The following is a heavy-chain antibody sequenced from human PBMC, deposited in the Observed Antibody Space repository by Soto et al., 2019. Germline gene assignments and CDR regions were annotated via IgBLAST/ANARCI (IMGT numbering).Heavy chain of an antibody. V-gene: IGHV4-59*01. Sequence: QVQLQESGPGLVKPSETLSLTCTVSGGSISSYYWSWIRQPPGKGLEWIGYIYYSGSTNYNPSLKSRVPISVDTSKNQFSLKLSSVTAADTAVYYCARGTYYDFWSGYYSPYYFDYWGQGTLVTVSS. CDR1: GGSISSYY. CDR3: ARGTYYDFWSGYYSPYYFDY. CDR2: IYYSGST. J-gene: IGHJ4*02. D-gene: IGHD3-3*01.